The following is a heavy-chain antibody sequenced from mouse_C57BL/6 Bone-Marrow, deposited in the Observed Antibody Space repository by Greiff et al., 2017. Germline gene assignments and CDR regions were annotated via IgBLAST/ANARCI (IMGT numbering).Heavy chain of an antibody. CDR2: IDPSDSET. V-gene: IGHV1-52*01. CDR3: ARNYYDYLYAMDY. CDR1: GYTFTSYW. J-gene: IGHJ4*01. Sequence: QVQLQQPGAELVRPGSSVKLPCKASGYTFTSYWMHWVKQRPIQGLEWIGNIDPSDSETHYNQKFKDKATLTVDKSSSTAYMQLSSLTSEDSAVYYCARNYYDYLYAMDYWGQGTSVTVSS. D-gene: IGHD2-4*01.